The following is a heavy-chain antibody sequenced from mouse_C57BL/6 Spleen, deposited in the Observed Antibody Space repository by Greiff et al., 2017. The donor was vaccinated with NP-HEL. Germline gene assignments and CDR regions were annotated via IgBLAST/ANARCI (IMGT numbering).Heavy chain of an antibody. V-gene: IGHV2-4*01. J-gene: IGHJ3*01. D-gene: IGHD2-5*01. Sequence: QVQLQQSGPGLVQPSQSLSITCTVSGFSLTSYGVHWVRQPPGKGLEWLGVLWSGGSTDYYAAFISRLSISKDNSESQVFCIMISLKADDTAIYYCARAYYSNYGFADWGQGTLVTVSA. CDR1: GFSLTSYG. CDR3: ARAYYSNYGFAD. CDR2: LWSGGST.